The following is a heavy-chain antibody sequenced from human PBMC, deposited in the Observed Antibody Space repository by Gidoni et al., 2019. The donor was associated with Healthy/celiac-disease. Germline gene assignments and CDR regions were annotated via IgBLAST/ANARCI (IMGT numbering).Heavy chain of an antibody. D-gene: IGHD3-16*01. CDR2: IDYSGST. CDR3: ARVRWPHSTKEIFDP. J-gene: IGHJ5*02. V-gene: IGHV4-39*01. CDR1: GGSIRSRSYY. Sequence: QLQLQESSPGLVKPSETLSLTCTVSGGSIRSRSYYWGWIRQPPGKGLEWIGSIDYSGSTYYNPSLKSRVTISVDTSKNQFSLKLSSVTAADTAVYYCARVRWPHSTKEIFDPWGQGTLVTVSS.